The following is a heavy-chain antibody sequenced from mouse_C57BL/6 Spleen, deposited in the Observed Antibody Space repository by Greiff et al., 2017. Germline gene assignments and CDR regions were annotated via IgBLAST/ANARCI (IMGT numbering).Heavy chain of an antibody. D-gene: IGHD2-5*01. CDR2: IYPRSGNT. CDR1: GYTFTSYG. Sequence: VQLQQSGAELARPGASVKLSCTASGYTFTSYGISWVKQRTGQGLEWIGEIYPRSGNTYYNEKFKGKATLTADKSSSTAYMELRSLTSEDSAVYFCASYYSNYGEDYWGQGTSVTVSS. V-gene: IGHV1-81*01. J-gene: IGHJ4*01. CDR3: ASYYSNYGEDY.